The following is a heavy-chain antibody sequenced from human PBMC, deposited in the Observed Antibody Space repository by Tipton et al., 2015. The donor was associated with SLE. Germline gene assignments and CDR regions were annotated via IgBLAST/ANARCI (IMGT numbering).Heavy chain of an antibody. D-gene: IGHD1-26*01. Sequence: TLSLTCTVSGGSICSHFWSWVRQPAGKGLEWIGRIYTSASTIYNPSLKSRVTLSSDTPKNQFSLRVRSVTAADTAVYYCARGGGSYYDYWGQGTLVTVSS. J-gene: IGHJ4*02. CDR2: IYTSAST. CDR1: GGSICSHF. V-gene: IGHV4-4*07. CDR3: ARGGGSYYDY.